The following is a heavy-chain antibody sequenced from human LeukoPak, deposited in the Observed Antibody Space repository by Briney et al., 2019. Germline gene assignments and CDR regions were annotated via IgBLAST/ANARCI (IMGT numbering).Heavy chain of an antibody. J-gene: IGHJ4*02. CDR1: GFTVRINY. CDR2: IYSDGRT. D-gene: IGHD2-21*02. V-gene: IGHV3-66*01. CDR3: AGSLAYCGGDCRLGDY. Sequence: QPGGSLRLPCAASGFTVRINYMTWVRQAPGKGLEWVSLIYSDGRTQYADSVKGRFTISRDNSKNTLSLQMNRLTAEDTAVYYCAGSLAYCGGDCRLGDYWGQGTLVTVSS.